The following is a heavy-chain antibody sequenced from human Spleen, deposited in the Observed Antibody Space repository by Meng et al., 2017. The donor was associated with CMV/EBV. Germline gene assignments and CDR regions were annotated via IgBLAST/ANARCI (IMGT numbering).Heavy chain of an antibody. Sequence: SGPTLVKPTQTLTLTCSISGFSRSSSGMRVNWIRQPPGKALEWLARIDWDDEKFYNTSLKTRLTISKDTSKNQVVLIMTNMDPVDTATYYCARMSIAVDYGMDVWGQGTTVTVSS. CDR1: GFSRSSSGMR. V-gene: IGHV2-70D*14. CDR2: IDWDDEK. CDR3: ARMSIAVDYGMDV. D-gene: IGHD6-6*01. J-gene: IGHJ6*02.